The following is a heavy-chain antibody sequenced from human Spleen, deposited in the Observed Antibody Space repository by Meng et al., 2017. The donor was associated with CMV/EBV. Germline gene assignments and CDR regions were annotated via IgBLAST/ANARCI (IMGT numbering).Heavy chain of an antibody. D-gene: IGHD2-15*01. CDR1: RAALSGAPYS. CDR3: ARDGGYHRAAGSY. J-gene: IGHJ4*02. Sequence: VPPQEPAPGRSHPSLPLSRPWMFERAALSGAPYSWSWIRQRPGKGLEWFGYIYYTASTYYNPTLKSRVTVSVDTSKTQFSLKLSSVTAADTATYYCARDGGYHRAAGSYWGQGTLVTVSS. V-gene: IGHV4-30-4*08. CDR2: IYYTAST.